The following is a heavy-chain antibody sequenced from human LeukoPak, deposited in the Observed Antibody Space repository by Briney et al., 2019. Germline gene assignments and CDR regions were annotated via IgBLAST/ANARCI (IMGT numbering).Heavy chain of an antibody. CDR2: ISYDGSNK. CDR3: AKDFSSHFKYYFDY. V-gene: IGHV3-30*18. Sequence: QPGGSLRLSCAASGFTFSSYGMHWVRQAPGKGLEWVAVISYDGSNKYYADSVKGRFTISRDNSKNTLYLQMNSLRAEDTAVYYCAKDFSSHFKYYFDYWGQGTLVTVSS. J-gene: IGHJ4*02. CDR1: GFTFSSYG. D-gene: IGHD3-3*02.